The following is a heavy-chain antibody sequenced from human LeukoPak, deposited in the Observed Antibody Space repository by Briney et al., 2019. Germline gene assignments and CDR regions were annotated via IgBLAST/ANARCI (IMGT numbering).Heavy chain of an antibody. CDR1: GFTFSSYA. Sequence: GGSLRLSCAASGFTFSSYAMSWVRQAPGKGLEWVSAITGSGGSTYYADSVKGRFTISRDNSKNTLYLQMNSLRAEDTAVYYCAKDGYYDFWSGYDDAFDIWGQGTMVTVSS. J-gene: IGHJ3*02. CDR3: AKDGYYDFWSGYDDAFDI. CDR2: ITGSGGST. V-gene: IGHV3-23*01. D-gene: IGHD3-3*01.